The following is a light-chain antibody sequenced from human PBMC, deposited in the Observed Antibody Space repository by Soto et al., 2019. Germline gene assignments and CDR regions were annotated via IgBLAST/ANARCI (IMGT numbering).Light chain of an antibody. CDR2: GAS. Sequence: EIVLTPPPGPLSSSPGERATLSCRASPSVSSSYLAWYQQKPGQAPRLLIYGASSRAIGVPDRFSGSGSGTDLTLTISRLEREDFAFYYCQQYGSPCTFGQGTKLEIK. CDR1: PSVSSSY. V-gene: IGKV3-20*01. J-gene: IGKJ2*02. CDR3: QQYGSPCT.